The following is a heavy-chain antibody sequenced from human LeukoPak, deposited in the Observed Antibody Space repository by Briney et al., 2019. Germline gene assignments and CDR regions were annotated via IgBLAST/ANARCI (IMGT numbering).Heavy chain of an antibody. CDR3: ARDDCGDTCYPGGY. Sequence: ASVKASCKASGYTFTKFVVHWMRQAPGQRPEWLGWINAGNGDTKYSQNFQDRVTITRDTSANTAYMELSSLTSEDTALYYCARDDCGDTCYPGGYWGQGTLVTVSS. V-gene: IGHV1-3*01. CDR1: GYTFTKFV. J-gene: IGHJ4*02. D-gene: IGHD2-21*01. CDR2: INAGNGDT.